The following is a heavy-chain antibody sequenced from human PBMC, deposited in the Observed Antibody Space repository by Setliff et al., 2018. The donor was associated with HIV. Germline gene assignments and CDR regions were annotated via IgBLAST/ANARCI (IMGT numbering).Heavy chain of an antibody. CDR1: GGSFSGYY. Sequence: SETLSLTCAVYGGSFSGYYWGWIRQPPGKGLEWIGSIYYSGSAYYNPSLKSRVTISVDTSKNQFSLKLSSVTAADTAVYYCARHGAYEAYYDYMDVWGKGTTVTVSS. D-gene: IGHD5-12*01. V-gene: IGHV4-39*01. J-gene: IGHJ6*03. CDR3: ARHGAYEAYYDYMDV. CDR2: IYYSGSA.